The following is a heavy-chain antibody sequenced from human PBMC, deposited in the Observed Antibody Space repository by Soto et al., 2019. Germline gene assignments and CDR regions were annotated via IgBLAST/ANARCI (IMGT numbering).Heavy chain of an antibody. Sequence: ASVKVSCKASGYTFTSYAMHWVRQAPGQRLEWMGWINAGNGNTKYSQKFQGRVTITRDTSASTAYMELSSLRSEDTAVYYCARVPAFIAAAVYGGFDYWGQGTLVTVSS. CDR2: INAGNGNT. V-gene: IGHV1-3*01. D-gene: IGHD6-13*01. CDR1: GYTFTSYA. CDR3: ARVPAFIAAAVYGGFDY. J-gene: IGHJ4*02.